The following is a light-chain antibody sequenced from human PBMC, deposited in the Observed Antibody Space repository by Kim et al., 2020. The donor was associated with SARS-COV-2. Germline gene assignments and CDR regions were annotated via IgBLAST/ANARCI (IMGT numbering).Light chain of an antibody. Sequence: GQTVSISCSGSNSNIGNNYVYWYQQFPGSAPKLLVFRNTERPSGVPDRFSGSKSGTSASLAISGLRSDDEADYYCATWDDSLRGGVFGGGTQLTVL. V-gene: IGLV1-47*01. J-gene: IGLJ2*01. CDR2: RNT. CDR3: ATWDDSLRGGV. CDR1: NSNIGNNY.